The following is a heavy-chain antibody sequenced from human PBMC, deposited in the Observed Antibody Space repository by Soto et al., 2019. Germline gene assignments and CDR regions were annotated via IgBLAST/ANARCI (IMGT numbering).Heavy chain of an antibody. CDR2: LSYDGSNK. CDR3: AKLTMTTVTDLDY. CDR1: GFTFSSYA. V-gene: IGHV3-30-3*02. D-gene: IGHD4-17*01. Sequence: QVQLVESGGGVVQPGRSLRLSCAASGFTFSSYAMHWVRQAPGKGLEWVAVLSYDGSNKYYADSVKGRFTISRDNSKNTLYLQMNSLRAEDTAVYYCAKLTMTTVTDLDYWGQGTLVTVSS. J-gene: IGHJ4*02.